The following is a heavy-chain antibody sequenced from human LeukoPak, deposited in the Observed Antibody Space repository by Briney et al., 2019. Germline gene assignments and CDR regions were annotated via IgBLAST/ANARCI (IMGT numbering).Heavy chain of an antibody. Sequence: ASVKVSCKASGYTFTTYAMNWVRQAPGQGLEWMGWINTNTGNPTYAQGFTGRFVLSLDTSVSTTYLQISSLKAEDTAVYYCSREVAPGGFDHWGQGTLVTVSS. D-gene: IGHD3-10*01. V-gene: IGHV7-4-1*02. J-gene: IGHJ4*02. CDR3: SREVAPGGFDH. CDR2: INTNTGNP. CDR1: GYTFTTYA.